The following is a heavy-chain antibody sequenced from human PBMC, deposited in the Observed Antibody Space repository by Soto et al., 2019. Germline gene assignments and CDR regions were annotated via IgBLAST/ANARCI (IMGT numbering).Heavy chain of an antibody. CDR1: GFIVSSNY. V-gene: IGHV3-66*01. CDR2: IFAGGST. J-gene: IGHJ6*03. Sequence: VQLVESGGGLVQPGGSLRLSCAASGFIVSSNYMSWVRQAPGKGLEWVSVIFAGGSTYYADSVKGRFSISRDSSNNTLYLQMNNLRAEDTAVFYCASRSSLITATSIYYHYYYMDVWGRGTPVTVSS. CDR3: ASRSSLITATSIYYHYYYMDV. D-gene: IGHD1-7*01.